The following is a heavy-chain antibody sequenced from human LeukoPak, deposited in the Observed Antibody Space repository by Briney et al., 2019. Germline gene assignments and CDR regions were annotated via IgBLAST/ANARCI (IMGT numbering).Heavy chain of an antibody. Sequence: SETLSLTCAVYGGSFSGYYWSWIRQPSGKGLEWTGEINHSGSTNYNPSLKSRVTISVDTSKNQFSLKLSSVTAADTAVYYCASQKENTAMALRGYFEYWGQGTRVTVSS. D-gene: IGHD5-18*01. J-gene: IGHJ4*02. CDR3: ASQKENTAMALRGYFEY. CDR2: INHSGST. CDR1: GGSFSGYY. V-gene: IGHV4-34*01.